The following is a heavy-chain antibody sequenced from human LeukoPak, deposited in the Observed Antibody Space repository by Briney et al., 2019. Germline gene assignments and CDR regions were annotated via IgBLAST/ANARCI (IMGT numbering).Heavy chain of an antibody. J-gene: IGHJ5*02. V-gene: IGHV3-23*01. D-gene: IGHD3-16*01. CDR1: GFTFSSYA. CDR3: AKGVLENDYVWGIPIP. CDR2: ISGSGGST. Sequence: GGSLRLSCAASGFTFSSYAMSWVRQAPGKGLEWVSAISGSGGSTYYADPVKGRFTISRDNSKNTLYLQMNSLRAEDTAVYYCAKGVLENDYVWGIPIPWGQGTLVTVSS.